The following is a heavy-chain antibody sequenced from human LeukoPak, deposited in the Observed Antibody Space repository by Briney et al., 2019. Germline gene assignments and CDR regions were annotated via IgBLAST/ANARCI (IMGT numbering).Heavy chain of an antibody. J-gene: IGHJ4*02. CDR3: ARERRSGTYYYFDY. D-gene: IGHD3-10*01. Sequence: SETLSLTCTVSGGSISSYYWSWIRQPAGKGLEWIGRIYTSGSTNYNPSLKSRVTMLVDTSKNQFSLKLSSVTAADTAVYYCARERRSGTYYYFDYWGQGILVTVSS. CDR1: GGSISSYY. CDR2: IYTSGST. V-gene: IGHV4-4*07.